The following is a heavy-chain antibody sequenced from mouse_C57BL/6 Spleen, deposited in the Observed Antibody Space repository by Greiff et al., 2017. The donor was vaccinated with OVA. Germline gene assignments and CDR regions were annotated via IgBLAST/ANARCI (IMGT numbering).Heavy chain of an antibody. CDR1: GYSFTSGYY. Sequence: EVQLVESGPGLVKPSQSLSLSCSVTGYSFTSGYYWNLIRQLPGNKLEWMGYISYDGSNNYNPSLKNRISITRDTSKNQFFLKLNSVTTEDTATYYCAHYGSSSWYYGGRGTGTTVTVAS. V-gene: IGHV3-6*01. D-gene: IGHD1-1*01. J-gene: IGHJ1*03. CDR3: AHYGSSSWYYGG. CDR2: ISYDGSN.